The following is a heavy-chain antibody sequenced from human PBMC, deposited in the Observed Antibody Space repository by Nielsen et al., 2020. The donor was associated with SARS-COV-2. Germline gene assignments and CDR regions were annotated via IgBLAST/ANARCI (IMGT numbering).Heavy chain of an antibody. D-gene: IGHD2-15*01. J-gene: IGHJ6*03. V-gene: IGHV4-30-4*01. CDR2: IYYSGST. Sequence: WIRQPPGKGLEWIGSIYYSGSTYYNPSLKSRVTISVDTSKNQFSLKLSSVTAADTAVYYCARGWGGPVAATRTYNYYYYYYMDVWGKGTTVTVSS. CDR3: ARGWGGPVAATRTYNYYYYYYMDV.